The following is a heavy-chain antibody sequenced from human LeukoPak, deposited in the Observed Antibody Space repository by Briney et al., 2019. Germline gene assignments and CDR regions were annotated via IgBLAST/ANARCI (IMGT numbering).Heavy chain of an antibody. CDR2: ISYDGSNK. J-gene: IGHJ5*02. CDR1: GFTFSSYG. CDR3: AREGEGDCYHH. V-gene: IGHV3-30*03. D-gene: IGHD2-21*02. Sequence: GRSLRLSCAASGFTFSSYGMHWVRQAPGKGLEWVAVISYDGSNKYYADSVKGRFTISRDNSKNTLYLQMNSLRSEDTAVYYCAREGEGDCYHHWGQGTLVTVSS.